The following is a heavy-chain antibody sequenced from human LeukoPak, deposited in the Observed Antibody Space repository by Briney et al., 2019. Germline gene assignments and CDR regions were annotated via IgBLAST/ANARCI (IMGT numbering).Heavy chain of an antibody. V-gene: IGHV4-4*07. CDR2: ICISGNT. Sequence: PSETLSLTCTVPGGSLSGYYWNWIRQPAGKGLEWIGRICISGNTWYKPSLQSRVTMSVDTSKNQFSLKMSSLTAADTAVYYCARSNLGSYDQSGYYHYWGQGTRVTVSS. D-gene: IGHD3-22*01. CDR1: GGSLSGYY. J-gene: IGHJ4*02. CDR3: ARSNLGSYDQSGYYHY.